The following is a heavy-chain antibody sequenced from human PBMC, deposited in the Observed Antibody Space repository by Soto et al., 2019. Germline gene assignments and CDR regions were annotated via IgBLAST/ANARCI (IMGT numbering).Heavy chain of an antibody. V-gene: IGHV4-34*01. D-gene: IGHD2-8*02. CDR1: GGSFSGYY. CDR2: INHSGST. CDR3: ARDKITGLFDY. Sequence: QVQLQQWGAGLLKPSETLSLTCAVYGGSFSGYYWTWIRQPPGTGLEWIGEINHSGSTNYNPSLKSRVTISVDASKNQFSLKRTSVTAADTAVYDCARDKITGLFDYWGPGTLVTVSS. J-gene: IGHJ4*02.